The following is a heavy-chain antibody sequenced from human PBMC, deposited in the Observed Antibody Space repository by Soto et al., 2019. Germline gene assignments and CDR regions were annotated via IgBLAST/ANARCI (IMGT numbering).Heavy chain of an antibody. V-gene: IGHV5-10-1*01. CDR2: IDPSDSYT. D-gene: IGHD2-15*01. CDR3: ARLTQVEDIVVVVAAIDY. J-gene: IGHJ4*02. CDR1: RYSFTSYG. Sequence: PXEFMTISFKGFRYSFTSYGISWVRQIPGKGLEWMGRIDPSDSYTNYSPSFQGHVTISADKSISTAYLQWSSLKASDTAMYYCARLTQVEDIVVVVAAIDYWGQGTLVTVSS.